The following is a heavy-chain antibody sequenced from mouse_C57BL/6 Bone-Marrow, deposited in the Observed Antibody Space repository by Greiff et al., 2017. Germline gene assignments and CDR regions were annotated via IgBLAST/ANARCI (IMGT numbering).Heavy chain of an antibody. J-gene: IGHJ1*03. V-gene: IGHV1-59*01. CDR1: GYTFTSYW. D-gene: IGHD2-5*01. CDR3: EEEYYSSYVDWYFDV. CDR2: IDPSDSYT. Sequence: VQLQQPGAELVRPGTSVKLSCKASGYTFTSYWMHWVKQRPGQGLEWIGVIDPSDSYTNYNQKFKGKATLSVDKSSSTAYMQLSSLTSEDSAVYYCEEEYYSSYVDWYFDVWGTGTTVTVSS.